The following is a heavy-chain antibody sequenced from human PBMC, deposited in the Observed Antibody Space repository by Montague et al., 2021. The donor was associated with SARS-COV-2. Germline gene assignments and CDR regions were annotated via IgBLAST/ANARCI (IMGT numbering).Heavy chain of an antibody. Sequence: TLSLTCTVSGGSINGGGYYWSWIRQHPGKGLEWIGYIYYSGSTYYNPSLKSRLTISVDTSKNQFSLKLSSVTAADTAVYYCARVHFVSSGWYPDAFDIWGQGTTVTVSS. CDR3: ARVHFVSSGWYPDAFDI. CDR2: IYYSGST. CDR1: GGSINGGGYY. V-gene: IGHV4-31*03. D-gene: IGHD6-19*01. J-gene: IGHJ3*02.